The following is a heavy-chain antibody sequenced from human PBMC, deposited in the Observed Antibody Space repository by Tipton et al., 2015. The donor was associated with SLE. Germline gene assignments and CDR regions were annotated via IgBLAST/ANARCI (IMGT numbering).Heavy chain of an antibody. CDR3: AASGYDSLSGFGP. CDR2: VHSSGST. CDR1: GGSISSYY. D-gene: IGHD5-12*01. V-gene: IGHV4-59*01. Sequence: TLSLTCTVSGGSISSYYWSWIRQTPGKRLEWIGHVHSSGSTNYNPSLKSRVTMSLDTSKNQFSLTMSSVTAADTAVYYCAASGYDSLSGFGPWGQGTPVTVSS. J-gene: IGHJ5*02.